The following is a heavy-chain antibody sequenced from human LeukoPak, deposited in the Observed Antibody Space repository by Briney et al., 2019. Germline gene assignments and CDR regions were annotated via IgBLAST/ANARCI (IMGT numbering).Heavy chain of an antibody. Sequence: GGSLRLSCAASGFTFSSYAMSWVRQAPGKGLEWVSAISGSGGSTDYADSVKGRFTISRDNSKNTLYLQMNSLRAEDTAVYYCARAYDILTGPFDYWGQGTLVTVSS. V-gene: IGHV3-23*01. CDR2: ISGSGGST. CDR3: ARAYDILTGPFDY. J-gene: IGHJ4*02. D-gene: IGHD3-9*01. CDR1: GFTFSSYA.